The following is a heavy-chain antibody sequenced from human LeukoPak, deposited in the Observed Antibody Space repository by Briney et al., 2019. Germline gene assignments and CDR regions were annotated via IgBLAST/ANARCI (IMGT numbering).Heavy chain of an antibody. CDR3: ARGTDSSSPIDAFDI. D-gene: IGHD6-6*01. V-gene: IGHV4-34*01. Sequence: SETLSLTCAVYGGSFSGYYWSWIRQPPGKGLEWIGEINHSGSTNYNPSLKSRFTISVDTSKNQFSLKLSSVTAADTAVYYCARGTDSSSPIDAFDIWGQGTMVTVSS. J-gene: IGHJ3*02. CDR2: INHSGST. CDR1: GGSFSGYY.